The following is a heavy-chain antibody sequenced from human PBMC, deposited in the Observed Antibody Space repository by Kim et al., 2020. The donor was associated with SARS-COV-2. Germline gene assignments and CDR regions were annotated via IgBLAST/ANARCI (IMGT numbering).Heavy chain of an antibody. J-gene: IGHJ4*02. D-gene: IGHD3-16*02. V-gene: IGHV3-43*01. CDR3: AKNFGGVIVMDY. Sequence: YYADSVKGRLTISRDNSKNSLYLQMNSLRTEDTALYYCAKNFGGVIVMDYWGQGTLVTVSS.